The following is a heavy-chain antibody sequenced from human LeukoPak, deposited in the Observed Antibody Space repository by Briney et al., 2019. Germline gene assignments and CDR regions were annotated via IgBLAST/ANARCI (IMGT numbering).Heavy chain of an antibody. D-gene: IGHD6-19*01. CDR2: IYSGGRT. Sequence: GGSLRRSCAASGFTVSSNYMSWVRQAPGKGLEWVSVIYSGGRTYYADSVKGRFTISRDNSKNTLYLQMNSLRAEDTAVYYCARESWGSGWLGGAFDIWGQGTMVTVSS. CDR1: GFTVSSNY. J-gene: IGHJ3*02. CDR3: ARESWGSGWLGGAFDI. V-gene: IGHV3-66*01.